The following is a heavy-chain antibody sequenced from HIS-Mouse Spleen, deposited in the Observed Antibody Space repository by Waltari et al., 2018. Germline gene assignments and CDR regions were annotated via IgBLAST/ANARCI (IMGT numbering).Heavy chain of an antibody. Sequence: QVQLQESGPGLVKPSETLSLTRTVSGGSISSYYWSWIRQPPGKGLEWIGYIYYSGSTNYNPSLKSRVTISVDTSKNQFSLKLSSVTAADTAVYYCARLTGVYYFDYWGQGTLVTVSS. CDR3: ARLTGVYYFDY. V-gene: IGHV4-59*01. J-gene: IGHJ4*02. D-gene: IGHD7-27*01. CDR2: IYYSGST. CDR1: GGSISSYY.